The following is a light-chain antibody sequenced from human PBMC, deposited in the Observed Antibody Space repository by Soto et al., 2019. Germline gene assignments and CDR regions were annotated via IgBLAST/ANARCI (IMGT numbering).Light chain of an antibody. J-gene: IGKJ5*01. CDR1: QSVPKSY. CDR2: EVS. CDR3: HQYAWSPLT. Sequence: IVLTQSPGTRSLSPGERATLSCRASQSVPKSYLGWYQQRPGQALRLLIYEVSNRATGIPDRFSGSESGTDYTLTISRLEPEDFAVYYCHQYAWSPLTFGQGTRLEMK. V-gene: IGKV3-20*01.